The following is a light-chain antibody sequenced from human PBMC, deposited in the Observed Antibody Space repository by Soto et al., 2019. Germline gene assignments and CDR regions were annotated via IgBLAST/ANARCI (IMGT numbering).Light chain of an antibody. J-gene: IGKJ1*01. Sequence: DIQMTQSPSTLSATAGDRVTITCRASQSISSWLAWYQHKPGKAPKLLIYDASNLDSGVPARFSGSGSGTEVSHAPSNQQPDDCPTYYCQQYENYWTFGQGTRVEIK. CDR3: QQYENYWT. V-gene: IGKV1-5*01. CDR2: DAS. CDR1: QSISSW.